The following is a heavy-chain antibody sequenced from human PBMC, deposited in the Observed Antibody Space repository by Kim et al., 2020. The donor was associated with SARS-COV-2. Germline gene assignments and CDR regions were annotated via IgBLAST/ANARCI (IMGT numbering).Heavy chain of an antibody. D-gene: IGHD3-22*01. J-gene: IGHJ3*02. CDR3: AKDLTMTVVDYYDSSGYYPPGAFDI. CDR2: ISGSGGST. Sequence: GGSLRLSCAASGFTFSSYAMSWVRQAPGKGLEWVSAISGSGGSTYYADSVKGRFTISRDNSKNTLYLQMNSLRAEDTAVYYCAKDLTMTVVDYYDSSGYYPPGAFDIWGQGTMVAVSS. V-gene: IGHV3-23*01. CDR1: GFTFSSYA.